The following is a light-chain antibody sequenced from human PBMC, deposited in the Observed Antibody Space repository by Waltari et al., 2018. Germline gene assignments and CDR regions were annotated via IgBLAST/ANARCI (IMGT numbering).Light chain of an antibody. CDR1: QSVSSY. Sequence: EIVLTQSPATLSLSPGERATLSCRASQSVSSYLAWYQQKPGQAPRLLIYDASNRATGIPARFSGSGSGTDFTLTISSLEPEDFAVYYCQKRSNWPSTSGQGTRLEIK. V-gene: IGKV3-11*01. CDR2: DAS. J-gene: IGKJ5*01. CDR3: QKRSNWPST.